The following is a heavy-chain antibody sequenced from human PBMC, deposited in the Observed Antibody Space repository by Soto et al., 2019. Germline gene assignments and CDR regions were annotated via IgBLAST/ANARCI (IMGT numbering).Heavy chain of an antibody. Sequence: ETLSLTCTVSGGSVSSGSYYWSWIRQPPGKGLEWIGYIYYSGSTNYNPSLKSRVTISVDTSKNQFSLKLSSVTAADTAVYYCARGSPLGFGVDWFDPWGQGTLVTVSS. D-gene: IGHD2-8*01. CDR2: IYYSGST. J-gene: IGHJ5*02. CDR1: GGSVSSGSYY. CDR3: ARGSPLGFGVDWFDP. V-gene: IGHV4-61*01.